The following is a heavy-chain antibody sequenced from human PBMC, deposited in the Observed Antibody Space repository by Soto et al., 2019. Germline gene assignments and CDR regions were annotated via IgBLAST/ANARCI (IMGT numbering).Heavy chain of an antibody. CDR3: AKVNYGDPIVDY. D-gene: IGHD4-17*01. CDR1: GFTFSSYA. Sequence: GGSLRLSCAASGFTFSSYAMSWVRQAPGKGLEWVTAISGSGGSTYYADSVKGRFTISRDNSKNTLYLQMNSLRAEDTAVYYCAKVNYGDPIVDYWGQGTLVTVS. V-gene: IGHV3-23*01. CDR2: ISGSGGST. J-gene: IGHJ4*02.